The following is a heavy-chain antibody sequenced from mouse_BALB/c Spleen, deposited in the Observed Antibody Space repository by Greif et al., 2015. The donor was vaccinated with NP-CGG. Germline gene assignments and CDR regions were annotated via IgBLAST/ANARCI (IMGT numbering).Heavy chain of an antibody. V-gene: IGHV6-6*02. CDR1: GFTFSNYW. Sequence: EVQVVESGGGLVQPGGSMKLSCVASGFTFSNYWMNWVRQSPEKGLEWVAEIRLKSNNYATHYAESVKGRFTISRDDSKSSVYLQMNNLRAEDTGIYYCTRGGYSLYYAMDYWGQGTSVTVSS. CDR3: TRGGYSLYYAMDY. CDR2: IRLKSNNYAT. D-gene: IGHD2-3*01. J-gene: IGHJ4*01.